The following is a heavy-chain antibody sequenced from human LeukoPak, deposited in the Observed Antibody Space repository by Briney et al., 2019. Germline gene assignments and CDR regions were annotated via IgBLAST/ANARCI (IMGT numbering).Heavy chain of an antibody. CDR2: IYTSGST. D-gene: IGHD2-21*01. CDR1: GGSISNYY. V-gene: IGHV4-4*07. Sequence: SETPSLTCTVSGGSISNYYWSWIRHPAGKGLEWIGRIYTSGSTNYNPSLKSRVTISVDKSKNQFSLKLSSVSAADTAVFYCASGGEIGYFDSWGQGTLVSVSS. CDR3: ASGGEIGYFDS. J-gene: IGHJ4*02.